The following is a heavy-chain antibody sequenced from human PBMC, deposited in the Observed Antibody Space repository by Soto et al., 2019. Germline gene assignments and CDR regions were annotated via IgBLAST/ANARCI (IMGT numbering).Heavy chain of an antibody. CDR2: IYYSGST. D-gene: IGHD2-2*01. J-gene: IGHJ4*02. Sequence: SETLSLTCTVSGGSISNYYWSWIRQPPGKGLEWIAYIYYSGSTNYNPSLKSRVTISLDTSKNHFSLKLSSVTAADTAVYYCARHVVPAANYFDYWGQGTQVTVSX. CDR3: ARHVVPAANYFDY. CDR1: GGSISNYY. V-gene: IGHV4-59*08.